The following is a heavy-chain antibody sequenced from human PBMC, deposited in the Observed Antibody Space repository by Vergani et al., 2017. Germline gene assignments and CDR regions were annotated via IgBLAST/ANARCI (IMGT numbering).Heavy chain of an antibody. CDR1: GFTFSSYG. CDR2: IRYDGSNK. CDR3: ARGMTTETTDLDGFDI. D-gene: IGHD4-17*01. V-gene: IGHV3-30*02. Sequence: QVQLVESGGGVVQPGGSLRLSCAASGFTFSSYGMHWVRQAPGKGLEWVAFIRYDGSNKYYADSVKGRLTLTRDDSKNTLHLQMNSLRPEDTAVYYCARGMTTETTDLDGFDIWGQGTMVSVSS. J-gene: IGHJ3*02.